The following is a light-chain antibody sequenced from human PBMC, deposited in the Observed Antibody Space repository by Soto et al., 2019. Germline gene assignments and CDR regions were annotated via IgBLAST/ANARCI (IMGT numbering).Light chain of an antibody. V-gene: IGLV2-14*03. CDR3: SSFAGRNPLV. CDR2: DVT. J-gene: IGLJ2*01. CDR1: SSDVGGYNY. Sequence: QSALTQPASVSGSPGQSITISCTGTSSDVGGYNYVSWYQQHPGKAPKLLICDVTNRPSGVSNRFSGSKSGNTASLTISGLQTEDEADYYCSSFAGRNPLVFGGGTKLTVL.